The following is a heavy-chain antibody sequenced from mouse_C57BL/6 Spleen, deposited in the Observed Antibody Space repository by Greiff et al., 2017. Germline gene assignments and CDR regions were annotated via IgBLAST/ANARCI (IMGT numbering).Heavy chain of an antibody. J-gene: IGHJ2*01. CDR3: ARSPYDYDGGFDY. CDR2: IYPGDGDT. D-gene: IGHD2-4*01. Sequence: QVQLQQSGAELVKPGASVKISCKASGYAFSSYWMNWVKQRPGKGLAWIGQIYPGDGDTNYNGKFKGKATLTADKSSSPAYMQLRSLTSEDSAVYFCARSPYDYDGGFDYWGQGTTLTVSS. CDR1: GYAFSSYW. V-gene: IGHV1-80*01.